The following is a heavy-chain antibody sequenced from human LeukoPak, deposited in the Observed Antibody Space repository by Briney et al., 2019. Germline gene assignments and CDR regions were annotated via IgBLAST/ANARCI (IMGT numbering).Heavy chain of an antibody. V-gene: IGHV1-69*01. CDR3: ARDRTELGYCSGGSCYSYWFDP. D-gene: IGHD2-15*01. CDR2: IIPIFGTA. Sequence: GSSVKVSFKASGGTFSSYAISWVRQAPGQGLKWMGGIIPIFGTANYAQKFQGRVTITADESTSTAYMELSSLRSEDTAVYYCARDRTELGYCSGGSCYSYWFDPWGQGTLVTVSS. J-gene: IGHJ5*02. CDR1: GGTFSSYA.